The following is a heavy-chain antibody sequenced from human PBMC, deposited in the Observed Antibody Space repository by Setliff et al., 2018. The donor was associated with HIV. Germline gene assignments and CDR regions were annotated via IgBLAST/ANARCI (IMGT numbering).Heavy chain of an antibody. CDR2: IYYSGST. D-gene: IGHD1-7*01. Sequence: SETLSLTCTVSGGSISSSSYYWGWIRQPPGKGLEWIGSIYYSGSTYYNPSLKSRVTISVDTSKNQFSLKLSSVTAADTAVYYCARTSELDTGYFDYWGQGTLVTVSS. V-gene: IGHV4-39*01. J-gene: IGHJ4*02. CDR3: ARTSELDTGYFDY. CDR1: GGSISSSSYY.